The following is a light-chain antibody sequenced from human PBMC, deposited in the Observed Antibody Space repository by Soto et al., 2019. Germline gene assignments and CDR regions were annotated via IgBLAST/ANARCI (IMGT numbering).Light chain of an antibody. V-gene: IGLV1-40*01. J-gene: IGLJ3*02. Sequence: QSVLTQPPSVSGAPGQRVTISCTGSSSNIGAGYDVHWYQQLPGTAPKLLIYGNSNRPSGVPDRFSGSKSGTSASLAITGLQAEDEADYYCQSYDSSRMGVFGGGTKLNVL. CDR1: SSNIGAGYD. CDR2: GNS. CDR3: QSYDSSRMGV.